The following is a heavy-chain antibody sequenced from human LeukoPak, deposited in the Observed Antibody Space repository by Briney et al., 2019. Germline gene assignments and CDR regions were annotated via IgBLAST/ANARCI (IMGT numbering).Heavy chain of an antibody. CDR3: TREFTSTSGD. V-gene: IGHV4-39*02. Sequence: SETLSLTCTVSGDSVSCPSHHWSWIRQPPGKGLEWIASIYYTGNTYYNPSLKSRLSISIDASKNYFSLKLSSVTAADTAVYFCTREFTSTSGDWGQGTLVTVSS. CDR1: GDSVSCPSHH. D-gene: IGHD1-1*01. CDR2: IYYTGNT. J-gene: IGHJ4*02.